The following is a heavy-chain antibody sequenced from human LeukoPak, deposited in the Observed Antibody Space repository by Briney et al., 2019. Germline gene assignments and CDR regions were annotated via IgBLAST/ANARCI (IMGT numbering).Heavy chain of an antibody. Sequence: GGSLRLSCAASGFTFATYAMSWVRQAPGRGLEWVSSISGRGSSIFYADSVKGRFTISRDNSKNTLYLQMTSLRAEDTAVFYCAKSPYALGSYGIAGDYWGQGTLVTVSS. J-gene: IGHJ4*02. V-gene: IGHV3-23*01. CDR2: ISGRGSSI. D-gene: IGHD3-10*01. CDR1: GFTFATYA. CDR3: AKSPYALGSYGIAGDY.